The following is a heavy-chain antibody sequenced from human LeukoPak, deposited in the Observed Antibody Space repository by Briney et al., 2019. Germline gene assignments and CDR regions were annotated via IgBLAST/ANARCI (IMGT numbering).Heavy chain of an antibody. J-gene: IGHJ4*02. Sequence: GGSLRLSCAASGFTFSSYAMHWVRQAPGKGLEWVAVISYDGSNKYYADSVKGRFTISRDNSKNTLYLQMNSLRAEDTAVCYCASWSITMVRGALDYWGQGTLVTVSS. CDR1: GFTFSSYA. CDR2: ISYDGSNK. D-gene: IGHD3-10*01. CDR3: ASWSITMVRGALDY. V-gene: IGHV3-30*04.